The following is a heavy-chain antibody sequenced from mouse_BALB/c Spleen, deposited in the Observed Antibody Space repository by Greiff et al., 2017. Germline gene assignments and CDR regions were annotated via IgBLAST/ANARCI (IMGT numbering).Heavy chain of an antibody. J-gene: IGHJ4*01. CDR2: ISYSGST. CDR3: ARHGNFAMDY. Sequence: LQEPGPSFVKPSQTLSFTCSVTGDSITSGYWNWFRKFPGNKFEFMGYISYSGSTYYNPSLKSRISITRDTSKNQYYLQLNSVTTEDTATYCCARHGNFAMDYWGQGTSVTVSS. V-gene: IGHV3-8*02. CDR1: GDSITSGY. D-gene: IGHD2-1*01.